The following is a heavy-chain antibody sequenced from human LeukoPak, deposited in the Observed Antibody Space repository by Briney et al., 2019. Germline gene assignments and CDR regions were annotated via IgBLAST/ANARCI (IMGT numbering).Heavy chain of an antibody. D-gene: IGHD6-13*01. V-gene: IGHV3-23*01. CDR1: GFTFSSYA. CDR3: ARHSRGRWYVFDY. CDR2: ISGTGGTT. J-gene: IGHJ4*02. Sequence: GGSLRLSCAASGFTFSSYAMSWVRQAPGKGLEWVSSISGTGGTTYYADSVKGRFTISRDNSKNTLGLQMNSVRAEDTALYYCARHSRGRWYVFDYWGQGTLVTVSS.